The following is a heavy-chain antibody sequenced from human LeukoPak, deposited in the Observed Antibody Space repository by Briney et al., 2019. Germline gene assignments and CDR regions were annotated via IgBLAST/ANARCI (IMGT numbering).Heavy chain of an antibody. CDR1: GFTFSSYS. CDR3: ARGIPVSGLVDY. D-gene: IGHD6-19*01. Sequence: GGSLRLSCAASGFTFSSYSMNWVRQAPGKGLEWVSSISSSSTYIYYADSVKGRFTVSRDKAKNSLSLQMNSLRTEDTAVYYCARGIPVSGLVDYCGQGTLVTVSS. V-gene: IGHV3-21*01. J-gene: IGHJ4*02. CDR2: ISSSSTYI.